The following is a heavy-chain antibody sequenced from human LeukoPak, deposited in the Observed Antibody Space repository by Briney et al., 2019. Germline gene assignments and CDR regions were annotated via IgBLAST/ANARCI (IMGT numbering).Heavy chain of an antibody. CDR3: ARGAYSFDY. V-gene: IGHV4-4*07. Sequence: PSETLSLNCTVSDGSISGFHWSWLRQPAGKGLEWIGRIYSSGTTNYNPSLKSRVTMSVDTSKNQFSLRLSSVTAADTAVYYCARGAYSFDYWGQGTLVTVSS. CDR2: IYSSGTT. CDR1: DGSISGFH. J-gene: IGHJ4*02.